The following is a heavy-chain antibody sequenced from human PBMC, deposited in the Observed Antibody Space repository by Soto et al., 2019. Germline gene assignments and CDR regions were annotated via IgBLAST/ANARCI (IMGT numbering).Heavy chain of an antibody. D-gene: IGHD5-12*01. CDR3: ARAYGGYAGY. V-gene: IGHV4-59*01. Sequence: QVQLQESGPGLVKPSETLSLTCTVSGGSISSYYWSWIRQPPGKGLEWIGYIYYSGSTNYKPSLKSRVTISVDTSKNQFSLKLSSVTAADTAVYYCARAYGGYAGYWGQGALVTVSS. CDR1: GGSISSYY. CDR2: IYYSGST. J-gene: IGHJ4*02.